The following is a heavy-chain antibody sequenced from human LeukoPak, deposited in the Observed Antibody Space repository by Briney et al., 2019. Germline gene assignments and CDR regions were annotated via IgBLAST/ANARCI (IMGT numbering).Heavy chain of an antibody. J-gene: IGHJ3*02. D-gene: IGHD2-2*01. CDR2: ILPIFGTG. CDR3: ARGKAAILDAFDI. Sequence: ASVTVSCTASGGTVTSYAISWVRQAPGQGLGWMGGILPIFGTGNYAKKFQGRVTITPDESTSTAYLELSSLRSEDTAVYYCARGKAAILDAFDIWGQGTMVTVSS. CDR1: GGTVTSYA. V-gene: IGHV1-69*13.